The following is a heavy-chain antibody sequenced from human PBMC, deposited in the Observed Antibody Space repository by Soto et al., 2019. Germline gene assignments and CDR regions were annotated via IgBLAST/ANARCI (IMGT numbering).Heavy chain of an antibody. CDR1: GFTFSNAW. J-gene: IGHJ4*02. D-gene: IGHD3-3*01. CDR3: SAYYDFWSGYYDQFDY. V-gene: IGHV3-15*01. CDR2: IKSKTDGGTT. Sequence: GGSLRLSCAASGFTFSNAWMSWVRQAPGKGLEWVGRIKSKTDGGTTDYAAPVKGRFTISRDDSKNTLYLQMNSLKTEDTAVYYCSAYYDFWSGYYDQFDYWGQGTLVTVSS.